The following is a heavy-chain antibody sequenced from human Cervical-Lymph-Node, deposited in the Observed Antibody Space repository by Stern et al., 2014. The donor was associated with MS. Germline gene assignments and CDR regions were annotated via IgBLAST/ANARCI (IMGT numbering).Heavy chain of an antibody. CDR1: GYSFTGYY. CDR2: INPNSGGT. Sequence: VQLVESGAEVKKPGASVKVSCKASGYSFTGYYIHWVRQAPGQGLEWMGRINPNSGGTNYAQRFQGRVTMTRDTSISTAYMELNRLRYDDTALYYCARVHRYSSGWYINFWGQGTLVTVSS. D-gene: IGHD6-19*01. V-gene: IGHV1-2*06. CDR3: ARVHRYSSGWYINF. J-gene: IGHJ4*02.